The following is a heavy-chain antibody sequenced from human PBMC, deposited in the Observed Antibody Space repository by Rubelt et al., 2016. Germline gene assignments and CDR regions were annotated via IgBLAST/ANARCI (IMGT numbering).Heavy chain of an antibody. J-gene: IGHJ4*02. D-gene: IGHD6-13*01. Sequence: QVQLQESGPGLEKPSQTLSLTCTVSGGSISSGGYYWSWVRPHPGKGLEWVGCFFDSGNTYYNPSLKSRVTIYVDTSKNQFSLKLSSVTAAATAVYYCARRRLTAAGTGMWDFDYWGQGTLVTVSS. CDR3: ARRRLTAAGTGMWDFDY. V-gene: IGHV4-31*03. CDR1: GGSISSGGYY. CDR2: FFDSGNT.